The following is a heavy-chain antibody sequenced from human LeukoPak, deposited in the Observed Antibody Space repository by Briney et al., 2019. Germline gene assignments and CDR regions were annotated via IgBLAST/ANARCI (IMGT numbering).Heavy chain of an antibody. CDR2: ITPTTGGA. CDR3: ATSDSTTGNWFGP. Sequence: ASVKVSCKASGNTFSRYYFHWVRQAPGQGLDWMGIITPTTGGANYAQKFQGRVAMTRDTSTSTVYMELSSLTSGDTAVYYCATSDSTTGNWFGPWGQGTRVSVSS. D-gene: IGHD2-21*01. J-gene: IGHJ5*02. CDR1: GNTFSRYY. V-gene: IGHV1-46*01.